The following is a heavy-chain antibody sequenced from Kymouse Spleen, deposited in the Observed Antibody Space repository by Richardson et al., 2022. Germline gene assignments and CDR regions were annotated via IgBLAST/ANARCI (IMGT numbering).Heavy chain of an antibody. J-gene: IGHJ4*02. CDR3: TRCITGTTPYFDY. Sequence: EVQLVESGGGLVKPGGSLRLSCAASGFTFSNAWMSWVRQAPGKGLEWVGRIKSKTDGGTTDYAAPVKGRFTISRDDSKNTLYLQMNSLKTEDTAVYYCTRCITGTTPYFDYWGQGTLVTVSS. CDR2: IKSKTDGGTT. V-gene: IGHV3-15*01. CDR1: GFTFSNAW. D-gene: IGHD1-7*01.